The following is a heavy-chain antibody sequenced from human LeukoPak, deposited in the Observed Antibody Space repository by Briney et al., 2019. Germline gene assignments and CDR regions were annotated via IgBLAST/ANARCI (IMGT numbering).Heavy chain of an antibody. J-gene: IGHJ4*02. CDR2: MNPNSGNT. D-gene: IGHD6-13*01. Sequence: GWMNPNSGNTGYAQKFQGRVTMTRNTSISTAYMELSSLISEDTVMYYWARRIAAGGTAIGYWGQGTLVTVSS. V-gene: IGHV1-8*01. CDR3: ARRIAAGGTAIGY.